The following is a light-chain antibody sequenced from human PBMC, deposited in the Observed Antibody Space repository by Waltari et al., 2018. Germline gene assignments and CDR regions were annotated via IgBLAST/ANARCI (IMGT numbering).Light chain of an antibody. CDR3: CSYAGRGTYV. Sequence: QSALTQPASVSGTPGQSTTISCSGTTSAVVRYDLVSWYQQHPGEAPKLLICEVFKRPPDTSSRFSGAKSGSTASLTISGLQPEDEADYYCCSYAGRGTYVFGSGTKVTVL. J-gene: IGLJ1*01. V-gene: IGLV2-23*02. CDR1: TSAVVRYDL. CDR2: EVF.